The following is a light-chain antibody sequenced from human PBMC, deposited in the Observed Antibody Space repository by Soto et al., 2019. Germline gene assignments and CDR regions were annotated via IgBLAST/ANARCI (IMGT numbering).Light chain of an antibody. J-gene: IGLJ1*01. CDR1: TGPVTNGHF. CDR3: LLSYTGRLYV. V-gene: IGLV7-46*01. Sequence: QAVVTQEPSLTVSPGGTVTLTCGSSTGPVTNGHFPYWFQQKPGQAPRPLIYDTDTKHSWTPARFSGSLLGDKAALTLSGAQPEDEADYYCLLSYTGRLYVFGPGTKVNVL. CDR2: DTD.